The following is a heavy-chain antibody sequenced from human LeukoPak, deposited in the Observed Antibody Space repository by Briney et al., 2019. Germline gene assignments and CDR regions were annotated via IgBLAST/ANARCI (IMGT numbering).Heavy chain of an antibody. J-gene: IGHJ5*02. CDR2: IIPIFGTA. CDR3: ARGGANYGPGWFDP. Sequence: SVKVSCKASGGTFSSYAISWVRQAPGQGLEWMGGIIPIFGTANYAQKLQGRVTMTTDTSTSTAYMELRSLRSDDTAVYYCARGGANYGPGWFDPWGQGTLVTVSS. D-gene: IGHD3-10*01. CDR1: GGTFSSYA. V-gene: IGHV1-69*05.